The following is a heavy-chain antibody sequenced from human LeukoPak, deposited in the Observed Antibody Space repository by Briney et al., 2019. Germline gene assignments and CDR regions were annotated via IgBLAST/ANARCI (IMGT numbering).Heavy chain of an antibody. J-gene: IGHJ3*02. V-gene: IGHV4-34*01. CDR2: INHSGGT. Sequence: ASETLSLTCAVYGGSFSGYYWSWIRQPPGKGLEWIGEINHSGGTNYNPSLKSRVTISVDTSKNQFSLKLSSVTAADTAVYYCARGRSLRAFDIWGQGTMVTVSS. CDR1: GGSFSGYY. CDR3: ARGRSLRAFDI.